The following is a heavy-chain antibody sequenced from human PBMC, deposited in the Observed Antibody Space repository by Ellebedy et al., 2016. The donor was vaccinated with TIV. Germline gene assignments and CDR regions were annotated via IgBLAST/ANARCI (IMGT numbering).Heavy chain of an antibody. Sequence: GESLKISCAASGLTFSSHAMNWVRQAPGKGLEWVSSISSSNSYINYADSVKGRFTISRDNANSSLFLEMNSLRAEDTAVYYCARGVGSGWYRHYYGMDVWGQGTTVTVSS. J-gene: IGHJ6*02. D-gene: IGHD6-19*01. CDR1: GLTFSSHA. V-gene: IGHV3-21*01. CDR2: ISSSNSYI. CDR3: ARGVGSGWYRHYYGMDV.